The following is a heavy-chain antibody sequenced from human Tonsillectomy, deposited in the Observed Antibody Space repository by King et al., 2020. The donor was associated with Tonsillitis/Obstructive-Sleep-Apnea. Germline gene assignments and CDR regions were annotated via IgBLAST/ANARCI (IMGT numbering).Heavy chain of an antibody. CDR3: ARGGNCSSTSCLYYYNYYYMDV. CDR2: INHSGST. J-gene: IGHJ6*03. V-gene: IGHV4-34*01. CDR1: GGSFSGYY. D-gene: IGHD2-2*01. Sequence: VQLQQWGAGLLKPSETLSLTCAVYGGSFSGYYWSWIRQPPGKGLEWMGEINHSGSTNYNPSLKSRVTISVDTSKNQFSLKLSSVTAADTAVYYCARGGNCSSTSCLYYYNYYYMDVWGKGTTVTVSS.